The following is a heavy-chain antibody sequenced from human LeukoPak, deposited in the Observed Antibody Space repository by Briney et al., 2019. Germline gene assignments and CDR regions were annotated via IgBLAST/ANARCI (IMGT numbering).Heavy chain of an antibody. CDR1: GFTFSRYW. CDR3: ARGEAFCDY. J-gene: IGHJ4*02. V-gene: IGHV3-7*05. CDR2: IKEDGTKK. Sequence: PGGSLRLSCAASGFTFSRYWMTWVRQAPGKGLEWVANIKEDGTKKYYVDSVKGRFTTSRDNAQNSLYLQMNSLTPEDTAVYFCARGEAFCDYWGQGALVTLSS.